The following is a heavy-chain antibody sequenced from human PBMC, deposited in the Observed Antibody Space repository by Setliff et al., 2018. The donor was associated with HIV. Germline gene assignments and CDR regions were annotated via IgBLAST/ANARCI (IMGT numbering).Heavy chain of an antibody. J-gene: IGHJ3*02. CDR1: GGSISSGNYY. CDR3: ARPPTYYDRRGYTAFEI. CDR2: IYYRGNP. D-gene: IGHD3-22*01. V-gene: IGHV4-31*03. Sequence: PSETLSLTCTVSGGSISSGNYYWSWIRQHPGKGLEWIGNIYYRGNPFYNPSLKSRVSISVDTSKNQFSLKLSSVTAADTAVYYCARPPTYYDRRGYTAFEIWGQGTMVTVSS.